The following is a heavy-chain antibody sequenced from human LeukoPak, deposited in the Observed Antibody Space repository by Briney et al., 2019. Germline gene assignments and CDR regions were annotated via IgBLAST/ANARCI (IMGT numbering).Heavy chain of an antibody. CDR2: IYASGTT. V-gene: IGHV4-4*07. CDR1: GGSISSYF. Sequence: PSETLSLTCTVSGGSISSYFWSWIRQPAGKGLEWIGRIYASGTTNYNPSLKSRVTMSVDTSKNQFSLNLSSVTAADTAVYYCAREGVNIGGRGLDYWGQGALVTVSS. CDR3: AREGVNIGGRGLDY. D-gene: IGHD3-3*01. J-gene: IGHJ4*02.